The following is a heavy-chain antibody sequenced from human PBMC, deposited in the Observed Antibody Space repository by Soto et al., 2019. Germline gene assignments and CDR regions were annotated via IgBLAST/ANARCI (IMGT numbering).Heavy chain of an antibody. D-gene: IGHD5-18*01. CDR1: GYTFTSLA. Sequence: QVQLLQSGAEVKKPGASVTVSCKASGYTFTSLALHWMRQAPGQSLEWMGWINTDSGKTKYSQNFQGRVTFTSETSATTAYMELSSLRSEDTAMYYCARAGDRYGSEFRYLDYWGQGTLVTVSS. CDR3: ARAGDRYGSEFRYLDY. J-gene: IGHJ4*02. V-gene: IGHV1-3*04. CDR2: INTDSGKT.